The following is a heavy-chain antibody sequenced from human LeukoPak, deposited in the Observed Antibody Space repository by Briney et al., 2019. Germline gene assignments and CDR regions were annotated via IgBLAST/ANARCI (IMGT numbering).Heavy chain of an antibody. CDR2: ISYDGSNK. CDR3: ARDMSPYYGAKGYYYYGMDV. CDR1: GFTFSSYA. J-gene: IGHJ6*02. D-gene: IGHD4/OR15-4a*01. V-gene: IGHV3-30-3*01. Sequence: GRSLRLSCAASGFTFSSYAMHWVRQAPGKGLEWVAVISYDGSNKYYADSVKGRFTISRDNSKNTLYLQMNSLRAEDTAVYYCARDMSPYYGAKGYYYYGMDVWGQGTTVTVSS.